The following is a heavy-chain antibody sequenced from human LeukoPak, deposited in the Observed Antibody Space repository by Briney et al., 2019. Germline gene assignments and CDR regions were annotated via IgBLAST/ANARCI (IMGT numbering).Heavy chain of an antibody. CDR3: AKSDWGWYCSSTSCPIDY. CDR1: GFTFDDYT. Sequence: GGSLRLSCAASGFTFDDYTMHWVRQAPGKGLEWVSLISWDGGSTYYADSVKGRFTISRDNSKNSLYLQVNSLRAEDTAVYYCAKSDWGWYCSSTSCPIDYWGQGTLVTVSS. CDR2: ISWDGGST. J-gene: IGHJ4*02. V-gene: IGHV3-43*01. D-gene: IGHD2-2*01.